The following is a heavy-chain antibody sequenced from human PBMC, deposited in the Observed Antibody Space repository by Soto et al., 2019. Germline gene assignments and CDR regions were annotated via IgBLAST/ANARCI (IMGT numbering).Heavy chain of an antibody. CDR1: GYTLTELS. V-gene: IGHV1-24*01. J-gene: IGHJ6*02. CDR2: FDPEDGET. Sequence: QVQLVQSGAEVKKPGASVKVSCKVSGYTLTELSMHWVRQAPGKGLEWMGGFDPEDGETIYAQKFQGRVTMTEDTSTDTAYMELRSLRSEDTAVYYCATLTDTPMDYYDYYNGMDVWGQGTTVTVSS. CDR3: ATLTDTPMDYYDYYNGMDV. D-gene: IGHD5-18*01.